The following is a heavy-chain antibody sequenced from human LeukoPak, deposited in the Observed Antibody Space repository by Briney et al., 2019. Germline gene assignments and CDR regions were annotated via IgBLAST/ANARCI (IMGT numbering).Heavy chain of an antibody. CDR2: IHPSGGST. CDR3: AREQEGRRRMGYWDDAFDI. J-gene: IGHJ3*02. Sequence: ASVKVSCKASGYTFTSYYMHWVRQAPGQGLEWMGIIHPSGGSTSYAQKFQGRVTITRDTSTSTVYMELSSLRSEDTAVYYCAREQEGRRRMGYWDDAFDIWGQGTMVTVSS. CDR1: GYTFTSYY. D-gene: IGHD6-13*01. V-gene: IGHV1-46*01.